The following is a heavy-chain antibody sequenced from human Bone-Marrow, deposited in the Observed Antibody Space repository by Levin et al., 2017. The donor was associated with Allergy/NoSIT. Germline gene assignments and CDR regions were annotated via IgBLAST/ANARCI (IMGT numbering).Heavy chain of an antibody. J-gene: IGHJ4*02. CDR1: GFTFSNAW. Sequence: GGSLRLSCAASGFTFSNAWMSWVRQAPGKGLEWVGRIKSKTDGGTTDYAAPVKGRFTILRDDSKNTLYLQMNSLKSEDTAVYYCTTRYTYGTNLDYWGQGTLVTASS. V-gene: IGHV3-15*01. CDR2: IKSKTDGGTT. CDR3: TTRYTYGTNLDY. D-gene: IGHD5-18*01.